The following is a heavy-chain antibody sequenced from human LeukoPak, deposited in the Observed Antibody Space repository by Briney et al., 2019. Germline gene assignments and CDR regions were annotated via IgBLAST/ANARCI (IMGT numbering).Heavy chain of an antibody. J-gene: IGHJ6*04. V-gene: IGHV4-61*01. CDR2: IYYSGST. CDR3: ARDFRAGMDV. Sequence: SETLSLTCTVSGGSVSSGSYYWSWIRQPPGKGLEWIGYIYYSGSTNYNPSLKSRGTISVDTSKNQFSLKLSSATAADTAVYYCARDFRAGMDVWGKGTTVTVSS. CDR1: GGSVSSGSYY.